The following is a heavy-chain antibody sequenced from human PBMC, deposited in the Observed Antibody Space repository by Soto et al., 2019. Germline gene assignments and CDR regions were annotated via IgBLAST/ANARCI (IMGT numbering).Heavy chain of an antibody. V-gene: IGHV1-2*02. D-gene: IGHD6-13*01. CDR1: GYTFTGYY. CDR2: INPNSGGT. J-gene: IGHJ6*02. CDR3: ARVIAAAGTFGYYYGMDV. Sequence: QVQLVQSGAEVKKPGASVKVSCKASGYTFTGYYMHWVRQAPGQGLEWMGWINPNSGGTNYAQKLQGRVTMTRDTSISTAYMELSRLRSDDTAVYYCARVIAAAGTFGYYYGMDVWGQGTTVTVSS.